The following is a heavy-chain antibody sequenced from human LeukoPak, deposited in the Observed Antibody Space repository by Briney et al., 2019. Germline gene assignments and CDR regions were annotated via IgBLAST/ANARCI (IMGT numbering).Heavy chain of an antibody. J-gene: IGHJ4*02. CDR1: GFTFTTSA. CDR3: AAGGRYYYGFDY. V-gene: IGHV1-58*02. D-gene: IGHD3-10*01. CDR2: IVVGSGNT. Sequence: ASVKVSCKPSGFTFTTSAMQWVRLARGQRLEWIGWIVVGSGNTNYAQKFQERVTISRDVSTSTAYMELSSLRSEDTAVYYCAAGGRYYYGFDYWGQGTLVTVSS.